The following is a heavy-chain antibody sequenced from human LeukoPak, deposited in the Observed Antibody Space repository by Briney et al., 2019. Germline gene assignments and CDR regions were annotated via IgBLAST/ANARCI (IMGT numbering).Heavy chain of an antibody. D-gene: IGHD6-6*01. Sequence: ASVRVSCKASGGTFSSYAISWVREAPGQGLEWMGRIIAIFGTANYAQKFQGRVTITADKSTSTAYMELSSLRSEDTAVYYCAREYSSSSGGNYWGQGTLVTVS. CDR1: GGTFSSYA. V-gene: IGHV1-69*06. CDR2: IIAIFGTA. J-gene: IGHJ4*02. CDR3: AREYSSSSGGNY.